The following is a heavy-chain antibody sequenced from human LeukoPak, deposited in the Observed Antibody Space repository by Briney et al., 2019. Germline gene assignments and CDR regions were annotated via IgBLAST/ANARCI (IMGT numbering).Heavy chain of an antibody. CDR1: GFTFSSYG. D-gene: IGHD6-13*01. CDR2: ISGSGGST. CDR3: AKDRPTVYSSSWLHFLDS. V-gene: IGHV3-23*01. Sequence: GGTLRLSCAASGFTFSSYGMIWVRQAPGKGLEWVSGISGSGGSTYLADSVKGRFTISRDNSKNTLYLQMNSLRADDTAVYYCAKDRPTVYSSSWLHFLDSWGQGTLVAVSS. J-gene: IGHJ4*02.